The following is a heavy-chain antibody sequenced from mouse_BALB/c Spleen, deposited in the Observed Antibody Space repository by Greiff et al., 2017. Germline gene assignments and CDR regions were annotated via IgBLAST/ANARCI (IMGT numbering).Heavy chain of an antibody. CDR2: ISSGGSYT. CDR3: ARQTGPYAMDY. J-gene: IGHJ4*01. CDR1: GFTFSSYG. D-gene: IGHD4-1*01. Sequence: EVQLVESGGDLVKPGGSLKLSCAASGFTFSSYGMSWVRQTPDKRLEWVATISSGGSYTYYPDSVKGRFTISRDNAKNTLYLQMSSLKSEDTAMYYCARQTGPYAMDYWGQGTSVTVSS. V-gene: IGHV5-6*01.